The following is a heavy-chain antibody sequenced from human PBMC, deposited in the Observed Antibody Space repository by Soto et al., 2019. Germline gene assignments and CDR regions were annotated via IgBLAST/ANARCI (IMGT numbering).Heavy chain of an antibody. CDR2: IIPIFGTA. CDR3: ARRPYCGGDCYSDYYYGMDV. D-gene: IGHD2-21*02. V-gene: IGHV1-69*12. CDR1: GGTFSSYA. Sequence: QVQLVQSGAEVKKPGSSVKVSCKASGGTFSSYAISWVRQAPGQGLEWMGGIIPIFGTANYAQKFQGRVTITADESTSTAYMELSSRRSEETAVYYCARRPYCGGDCYSDYYYGMDVWGQGTTVTVSS. J-gene: IGHJ6*02.